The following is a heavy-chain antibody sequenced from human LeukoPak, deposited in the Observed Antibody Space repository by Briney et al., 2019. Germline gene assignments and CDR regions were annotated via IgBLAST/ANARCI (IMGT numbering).Heavy chain of an antibody. CDR1: GFNFNNYW. V-gene: IGHV3-48*02. CDR2: ITSSSTNI. CDR3: ATSGNYYLKY. J-gene: IGHJ4*02. Sequence: HPGGSLRLSCAASGFNFNNYWMSWLRQAPGKGLEWVSHITSSSTNIYYADSVKGRFTISRDNAKNALSLQMNSLRDEDTAVYYCATSGNYYLKYWGQGTLVTVSS. D-gene: IGHD1-26*01.